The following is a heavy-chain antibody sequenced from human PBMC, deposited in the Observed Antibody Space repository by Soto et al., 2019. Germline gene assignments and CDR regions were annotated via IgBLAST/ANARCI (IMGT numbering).Heavy chain of an antibody. D-gene: IGHD3-22*01. Sequence: ASETLSLTSTVSGGSIGSYYWRWIRQPPGKGLEWIGYIYYSGSTNYNPSLKSRVTISVDTSKNQFSLKLSSVTAADTAVYYCARDGSGSYYDSSGYYYDYWGQGTLVTVSS. CDR2: IYYSGST. CDR3: ARDGSGSYYDSSGYYYDY. J-gene: IGHJ4*02. CDR1: GGSIGSYY. V-gene: IGHV4-59*01.